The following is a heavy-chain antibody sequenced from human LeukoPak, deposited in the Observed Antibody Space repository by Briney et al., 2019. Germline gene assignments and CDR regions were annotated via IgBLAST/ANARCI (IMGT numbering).Heavy chain of an antibody. CDR3: AKFLDSSGYKHYFDY. J-gene: IGHJ4*02. CDR2: ISGSGGST. CDR1: GFTFSSYA. Sequence: GGSLRLTCAASGFTFSSYAMSWVRQAPGKGLEWVSAISGSGGSTYYADSVKGRYTISRDNSKNTLYLQMNSLRAEDTAVYYCAKFLDSSGYKHYFDYWGQGTLVTVSS. V-gene: IGHV3-23*01. D-gene: IGHD3-22*01.